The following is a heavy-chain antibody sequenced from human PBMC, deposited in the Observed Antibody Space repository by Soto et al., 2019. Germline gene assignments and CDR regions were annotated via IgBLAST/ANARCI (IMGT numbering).Heavy chain of an antibody. J-gene: IGHJ3*02. D-gene: IGHD3-9*01. Sequence: SVKVSCKASGGTFSSYAISWVRQAPGQGLEWMGGIIPIFGTANYAQKFQGRVTITADESTSTAYMELSSLRSEDTAVYYCARDQDILTGPGAFDIWGQGTMVTISS. CDR2: IIPIFGTA. CDR3: ARDQDILTGPGAFDI. V-gene: IGHV1-69*13. CDR1: GGTFSSYA.